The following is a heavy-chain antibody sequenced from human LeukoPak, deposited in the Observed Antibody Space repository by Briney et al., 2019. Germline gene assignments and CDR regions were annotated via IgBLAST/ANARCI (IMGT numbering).Heavy chain of an antibody. CDR1: GFTFSSYA. CDR2: ISDSGGST. Sequence: PGGSLRLSCAASGFTFSSYAMSWVRQAPGKGLEWVSAISDSGGSTYYADSVKGRFTISRDNSKNTLYLQMNSLRAEDTAVYYCANDYPLGQIAAEYFQHWGQGTLVTVSS. V-gene: IGHV3-23*01. J-gene: IGHJ1*01. CDR3: ANDYPLGQIAAEYFQH.